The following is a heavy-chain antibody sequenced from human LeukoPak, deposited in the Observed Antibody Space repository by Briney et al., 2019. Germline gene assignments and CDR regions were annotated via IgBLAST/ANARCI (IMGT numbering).Heavy chain of an antibody. V-gene: IGHV3-30*04. CDR3: ARDFSDVDTVPPA. J-gene: IGHJ1*01. D-gene: IGHD5-18*01. CDR2: TTFDGRNN. CDR1: GFTFGLFA. Sequence: GGSLRLSCAASGFTFGLFAMHWVRQSPGKALGGVAVTTFDGRNNYYADSVKGRFTISRDNSKKTLYLQMESLRAEDTAVYYCARDFSDVDTVPPAWGQGTLVIVSS.